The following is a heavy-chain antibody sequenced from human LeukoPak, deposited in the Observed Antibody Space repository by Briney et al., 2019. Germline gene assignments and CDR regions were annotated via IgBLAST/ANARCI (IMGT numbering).Heavy chain of an antibody. V-gene: IGHV3-23*01. CDR3: ASRWGYSFDY. CDR2: ISGSGGST. J-gene: IGHJ4*02. Sequence: PGGSLRLSCAASGFTFSSYGMSWVRQAPGKGLEWVSAISGSGGSTYYADSVEGRFTISRDNYRDTLSLQMNSLTAEDTAIYYCASRWGYSFDYWGQGTLVTVSS. CDR1: GFTFSSYG. D-gene: IGHD3-22*01.